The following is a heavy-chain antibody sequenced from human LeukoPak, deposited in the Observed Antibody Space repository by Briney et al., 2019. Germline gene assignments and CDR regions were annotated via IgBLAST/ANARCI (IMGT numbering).Heavy chain of an antibody. V-gene: IGHV3-7*01. CDR2: IKQDGSEK. J-gene: IGHJ4*02. CDR3: AREGDISVITYAY. CDR1: GFAFSSFR. Sequence: PGGSLRLSCAASGFAFSSFRMDCIRQARGEGQVQVADIKQDGSEKSCADSVKGRFTISRDNAKNYLFLQMNSLRAEDTAVYYCAREGDISVITYAYWGQGTLVTVSS. D-gene: IGHD5-12*01.